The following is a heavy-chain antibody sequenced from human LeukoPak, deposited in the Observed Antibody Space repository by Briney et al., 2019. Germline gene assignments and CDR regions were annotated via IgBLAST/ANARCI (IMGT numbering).Heavy chain of an antibody. CDR2: IYYIGST. D-gene: IGHD3-16*01. V-gene: IGHV4-59*12. CDR1: GDSISSYY. CDR3: ATIGGTVRDH. J-gene: IGHJ4*02. Sequence: PSETLSLTCTVSGDSISSYYWSWIRQPPGKGLEWIGYIYYIGSTNYNPSLKSRATISLDKSQNQFSLKLSSVTAADTAVYYCATIGGTVRDHWGQGTLVTVSS.